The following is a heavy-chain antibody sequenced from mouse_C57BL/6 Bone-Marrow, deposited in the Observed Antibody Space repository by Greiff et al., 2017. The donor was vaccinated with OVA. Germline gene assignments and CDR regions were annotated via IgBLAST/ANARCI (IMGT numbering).Heavy chain of an antibody. CDR3: ARPYGTYVDD. D-gene: IGHD2-1*01. Sequence: VQLQESGAELVRPGSSVKMSCKTSGYTFTSYGINWVKQRPGQGLEWIGYIYLGNGYTDYNEKFKGKATLTSDTSSSTAYMQLSSLTSEDSASEYCARPYGTYVDDRGQGTTLTVSS. CDR1: GYTFTSYG. CDR2: IYLGNGYT. V-gene: IGHV1-58*01. J-gene: IGHJ2*01.